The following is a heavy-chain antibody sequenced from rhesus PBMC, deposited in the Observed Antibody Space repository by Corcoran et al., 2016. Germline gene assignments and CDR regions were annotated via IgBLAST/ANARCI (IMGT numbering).Heavy chain of an antibody. CDR1: GGSVSRSNW. J-gene: IGHJ4*01. Sequence: QLQLQESGPGLVKPSETLSLTCAVSGGSVSRSNWWSWIRQPPGKGLEWIGRISGSGGSTNYNPSLTSRVTISTDTSKNQFSLKVNSLTAADTAVYYCGRGTVPDYWGQGVLVTVSS. CDR3: GRGTVPDY. D-gene: IGHD3-9*01. CDR2: ISGSGGST. V-gene: IGHV4-57*01.